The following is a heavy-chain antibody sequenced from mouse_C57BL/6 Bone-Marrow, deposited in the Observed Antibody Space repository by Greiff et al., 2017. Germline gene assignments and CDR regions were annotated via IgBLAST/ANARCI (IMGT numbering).Heavy chain of an antibody. J-gene: IGHJ1*03. Sequence: QVQLQQSGAELVKPGASVKLSCKASGYTFTEYTIHWVKQRSGQGLEWIGWFYPGSGSIKYNENFKDKATLTADKSSSTVYMELSRLTSEDSAVYFGARHDYYGSSYDPYFDVWGTGTTVTVSS. CDR3: ARHDYYGSSYDPYFDV. CDR1: GYTFTEYT. V-gene: IGHV1-62-2*01. CDR2: FYPGSGSI. D-gene: IGHD1-1*01.